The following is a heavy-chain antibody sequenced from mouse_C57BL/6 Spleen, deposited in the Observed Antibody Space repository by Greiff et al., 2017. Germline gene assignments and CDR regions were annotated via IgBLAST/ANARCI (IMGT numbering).Heavy chain of an antibody. J-gene: IGHJ1*03. CDR3: ARGDYYGSSPWYFDV. CDR2: LYPGDGDT. CDR1: GYAFSSYW. V-gene: IGHV1-80*01. Sequence: VQLQESGAELVKPGASVKISCKASGYAFSSYWMNWVKQRPGKGLEWIGQLYPGDGDTNYNGKLKGKATLTADKSSSTAYMQLSSLTSEDSAVYFCARGDYYGSSPWYFDVWGTETTVTVSS. D-gene: IGHD1-1*01.